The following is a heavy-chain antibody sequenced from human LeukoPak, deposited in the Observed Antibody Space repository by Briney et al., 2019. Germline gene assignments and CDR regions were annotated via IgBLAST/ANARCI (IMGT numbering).Heavy chain of an antibody. CDR3: ARDEYSGSYSYGMGV. Sequence: GASVKVSCKASGYTFTSYGISWVRQAPGQGLEWMGWISAYNGNTNYAQKLQGRVTMTTDTSTSTAYMELRSLRSDDTAVYYCARDEYSGSYSYGMGVWGQGTTVTVSS. D-gene: IGHD1-26*01. CDR1: GYTFTSYG. V-gene: IGHV1-18*01. J-gene: IGHJ6*02. CDR2: ISAYNGNT.